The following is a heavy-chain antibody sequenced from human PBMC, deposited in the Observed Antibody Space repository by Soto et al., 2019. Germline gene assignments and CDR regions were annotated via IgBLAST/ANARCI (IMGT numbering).Heavy chain of an antibody. Sequence: GGSLRLSCAASGFTFSSYWMSWVRQAPGKGLEWVANIKQDGSEKYYVDSVKGRFTISRDNAKNSLYLQMNSLRAEDTAVYYCARQVDEQQLVLAFDIWGQGTMVTVSS. J-gene: IGHJ3*02. CDR1: GFTFSSYW. CDR2: IKQDGSEK. V-gene: IGHV3-7*05. CDR3: ARQVDEQQLVLAFDI. D-gene: IGHD6-13*01.